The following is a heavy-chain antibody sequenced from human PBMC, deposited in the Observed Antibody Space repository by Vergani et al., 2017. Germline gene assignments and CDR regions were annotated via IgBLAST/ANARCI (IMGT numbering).Heavy chain of an antibody. V-gene: IGHV3-7*01. D-gene: IGHD6-19*01. CDR1: GFTFSSYW. CDR3: ARVSIAVAGNYYYYYGMDV. CDR2: IKQDGSEK. Sequence: EVQLLESGGGLVQPGGSLRLSCAASGFTFSSYWMSWVRQAPGKGLEWVANIKQDGSEKYYVDSVKGRFTISRDNAKNSLYLQMNSLRAEDTAVYYCARVSIAVAGNYYYYYGMDVWGQGTTVTVSS. J-gene: IGHJ6*02.